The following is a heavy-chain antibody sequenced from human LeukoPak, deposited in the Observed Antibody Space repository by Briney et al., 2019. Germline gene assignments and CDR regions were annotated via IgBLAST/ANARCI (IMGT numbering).Heavy chain of an antibody. V-gene: IGHV1-2*02. J-gene: IGHJ4*02. CDR2: INPNSGGT. CDR3: ARGGYCTSTSCFLPDY. Sequence: ASVKVSRKASGYTFTDYYMHWVRQAPGQGLEWMGWINPNSGGTKFAQKFQRRVTVTRDTSIRTAYMELSRLRSDDTAVYYCARGGYCTSTSCFLPDYWGQGTLVPVSS. D-gene: IGHD2-2*01. CDR1: GYTFTDYY.